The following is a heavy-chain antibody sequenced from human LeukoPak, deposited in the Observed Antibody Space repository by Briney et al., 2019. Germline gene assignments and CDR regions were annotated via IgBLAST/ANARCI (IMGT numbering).Heavy chain of an antibody. D-gene: IGHD4-17*01. CDR3: ARNPTTVTTWYYYMDV. V-gene: IGHV4-59*01. CDR2: TYYSGST. CDR1: GGSINSYY. Sequence: PSETLSLTCTVSGGSINSYYWSWLRQPPGKGLEGLGYTYYSGSTNYNPSLKSRVAIAVDTSKNQFSLNLRCVTAADTAVYYCARNPTTVTTWYYYMDVWGKGTTVTVSS. J-gene: IGHJ6*03.